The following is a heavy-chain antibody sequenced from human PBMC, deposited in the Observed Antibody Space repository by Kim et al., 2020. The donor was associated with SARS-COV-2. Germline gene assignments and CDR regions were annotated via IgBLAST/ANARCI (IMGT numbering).Heavy chain of an antibody. CDR2: INPSVGST. V-gene: IGHV1-46*01. Sequence: ASVKVSCKASGYTFTSYYMHWVRQAPGQGLEWMGIINPSVGSTSYAQKFQGRVTMTRDTSTSTVYMELSSLRSEDTAVYYCARGPIVVVVAATINWFDPWGQGTLVTVSS. D-gene: IGHD2-15*01. J-gene: IGHJ5*02. CDR3: ARGPIVVVVAATINWFDP. CDR1: GYTFTSYY.